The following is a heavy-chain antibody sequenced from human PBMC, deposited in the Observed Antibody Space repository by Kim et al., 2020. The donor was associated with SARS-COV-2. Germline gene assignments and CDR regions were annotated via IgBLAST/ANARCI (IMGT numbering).Heavy chain of an antibody. CDR3: AREEEPTVTPD. V-gene: IGHV3-7*01. D-gene: IGHD4-17*01. CDR1: GFTFSSYW. CDR2: IKPDGSDK. J-gene: IGHJ4*02. Sequence: GSLRLSCAASGFTFSSYWMSWVRQAPGKGLEWVADIKPDGSDKYYVHSVKGRFTISRDNAKNSLYLQMNSLRAEDTAVYYCAREEEPTVTPDWGQGTLVTVSS.